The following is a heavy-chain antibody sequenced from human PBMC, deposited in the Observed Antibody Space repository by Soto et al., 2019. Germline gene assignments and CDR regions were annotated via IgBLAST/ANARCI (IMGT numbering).Heavy chain of an antibody. CDR2: INAGNGNT. V-gene: IGHV1-3*01. CDR1: GYTFTSYA. Sequence: ASVKVSCKASGYTFTSYAMHWVRQAPGQRLEWMGWINAGNGNTKYSQKFQGRVTITRDTSASTAYMELSSLTNEDTAVYYCARASPYSSGWDNWFDPWGQGTLVTVSS. CDR3: ARASPYSSGWDNWFDP. J-gene: IGHJ5*02. D-gene: IGHD6-19*01.